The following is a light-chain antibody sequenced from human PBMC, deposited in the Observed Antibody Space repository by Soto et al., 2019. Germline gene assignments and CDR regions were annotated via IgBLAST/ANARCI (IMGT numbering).Light chain of an antibody. V-gene: IGKV3-15*01. Sequence: EIVMTQSPVTLSVSPGEGVTLSCRASQSVYSNLAWYQQKPGQAPRLLIYAASAMATDIPARFSGSGSETDFTLTVSRLQSEDFAVYYCQQYTNWPLTFGGGTRVEIK. CDR3: QQYTNWPLT. J-gene: IGKJ4*01. CDR2: AAS. CDR1: QSVYSN.